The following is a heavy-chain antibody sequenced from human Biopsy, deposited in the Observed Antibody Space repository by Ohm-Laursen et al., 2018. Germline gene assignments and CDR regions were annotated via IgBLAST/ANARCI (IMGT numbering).Heavy chain of an antibody. D-gene: IGHD1-26*01. CDR1: GGSISSDY. CDR3: ARVVGAATGFDQ. Sequence: GTLSLTCTVSGGSISSDYWSWIRQSPGKGLEWIGYIWSSGTTDYNPSLQSRVSMSLELSTDQFSLKVDSVTAADTAVYYCARVVGAATGFDQWGQGIPVTVSS. V-gene: IGHV4-59*01. CDR2: IWSSGTT. J-gene: IGHJ4*02.